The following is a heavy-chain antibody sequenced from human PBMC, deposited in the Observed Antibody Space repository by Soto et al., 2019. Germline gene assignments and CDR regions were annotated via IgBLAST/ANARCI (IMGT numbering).Heavy chain of an antibody. J-gene: IGHJ4*02. CDR1: GFNFTNYV. V-gene: IGHV3-33*01. Sequence: PGGSLRLSCAASGFNFTNYVFHWVRQAPGKGLEWVALTWYDGSHTYYADSVRGRFTISRDSSKSTLFLQMNSLRAEDTALYYCARGPLVVVPKWVDYWGQGTLVTVSS. D-gene: IGHD2-15*01. CDR3: ARGPLVVVPKWVDY. CDR2: TWYDGSHT.